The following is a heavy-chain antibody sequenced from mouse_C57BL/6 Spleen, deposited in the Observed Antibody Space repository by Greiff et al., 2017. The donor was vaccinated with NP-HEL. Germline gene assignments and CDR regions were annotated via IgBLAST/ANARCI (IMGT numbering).Heavy chain of an antibody. CDR2: IDPSDSYT. V-gene: IGHV1-50*01. D-gene: IGHD2-4*01. J-gene: IGHJ2*01. CDR3: ARPTMIKHYFDY. Sequence: VQLQQPGAELVKPGASVKLSCKASGYTFTSYWMQRVKQRPGQGLEWIGEIDPSDSYTNYNQKFKGKATLTVDTSSSTAYMQLSSLTSEDSAVYYCARPTMIKHYFDYWGQGTTLTVSS. CDR1: GYTFTSYW.